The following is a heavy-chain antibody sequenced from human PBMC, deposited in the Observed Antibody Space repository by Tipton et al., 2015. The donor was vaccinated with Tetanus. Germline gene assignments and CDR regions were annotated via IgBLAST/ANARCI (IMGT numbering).Heavy chain of an antibody. V-gene: IGHV3-33*01. J-gene: IGHJ4*02. CDR2: IWYDGSNK. CDR1: GFTFSSYG. CDR3: ARGTSRIVYYFDY. D-gene: IGHD2-21*01. Sequence: QVQLVQSGGGVVQPGRSLRLSCAASGFTFSSYGMHWVRQAPGKGLEWVAVIWYDGSNKYYAGSVKGRFTISRDNSKNTLHLQMNSLRAEDTAVYYCARGTSRIVYYFDYWGQGTLVTVSS.